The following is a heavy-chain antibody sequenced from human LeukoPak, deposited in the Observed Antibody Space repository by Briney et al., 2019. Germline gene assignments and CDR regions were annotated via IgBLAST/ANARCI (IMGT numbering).Heavy chain of an antibody. CDR2: INPSGGST. D-gene: IGHD2-2*01. Sequence: ASVKVSCKASGYTFTNYYMHWVRQAPGQGLEWMGIINPSGGSTRYAQKVQGRVTMTRDTSTSTVYMELSSLRSEDTAVYYCARDVRHRYCSSSSCYWGWLDPWGQGTLVTVSS. CDR3: ARDVRHRYCSSSSCYWGWLDP. J-gene: IGHJ5*02. CDR1: GYTFTNYY. V-gene: IGHV1-46*01.